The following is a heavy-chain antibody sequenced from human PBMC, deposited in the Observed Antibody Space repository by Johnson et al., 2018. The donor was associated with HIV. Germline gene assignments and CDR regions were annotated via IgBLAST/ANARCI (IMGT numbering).Heavy chain of an antibody. CDR2: ISSSGTTV. CDR3: ARDRGYWDAFDI. J-gene: IGHJ3*02. V-gene: IGHV3-11*04. CDR1: GFTFSDYY. Sequence: QMLLVESGGGLVKPGGSLRLSCAASGFTFSDYYMSWIRQAPGKGLEWVSYISSSGTTVYHTDSVKGRFSISRDNAKHSLYLQMNSLRAEDTAVYYCARDRGYWDAFDIWGQGTMVTVSS. D-gene: IGHD3-22*01.